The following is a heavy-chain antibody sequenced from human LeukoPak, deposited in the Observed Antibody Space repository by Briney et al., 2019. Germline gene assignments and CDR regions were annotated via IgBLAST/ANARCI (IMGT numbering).Heavy chain of an antibody. CDR3: ARDRAWNYFDY. V-gene: IGHV3-30*03. Sequence: MXXVRQAPGKGLEWVAIISNDGSRKYYAHSVEGRFTISRDNSKNTLYLQMDSLRAEDTAVYYCARDRAWNYFDYWGQGTLVTVSS. J-gene: IGHJ4*02. D-gene: IGHD3-3*01. CDR2: ISNDGSRK.